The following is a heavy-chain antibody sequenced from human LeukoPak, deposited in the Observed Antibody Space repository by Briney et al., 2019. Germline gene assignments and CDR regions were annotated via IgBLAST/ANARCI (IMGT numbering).Heavy chain of an antibody. Sequence: ASVKVSCKASGYTFTGYYMHWVRQAPGQGLEWMGWINPNSGGTSYAQKFQGRVTMTRDTSTSTVYMELSSLRSEDTAVFYCAKERSALTDYVSPRPFDYWGQGTLVTVSS. J-gene: IGHJ4*02. V-gene: IGHV1-2*02. CDR1: GYTFTGYY. CDR3: AKERSALTDYVSPRPFDY. D-gene: IGHD3-10*02. CDR2: INPNSGGT.